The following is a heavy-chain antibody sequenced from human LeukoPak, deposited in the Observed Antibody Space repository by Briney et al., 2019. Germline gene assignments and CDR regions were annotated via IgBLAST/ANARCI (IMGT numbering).Heavy chain of an antibody. Sequence: SETLSLTCTVSGGSISSHCWSWIRQPPGKGLEWIGYVYNSGSTKYNPSLSSRVSMSVDTSKNQFSLKLNSVTAADTAVYYCAKSNGYGLVDIWGQGTMVTVSS. CDR3: AKSNGYGLVDI. J-gene: IGHJ3*02. V-gene: IGHV4-59*11. CDR2: VYNSGST. CDR1: GGSISSHC. D-gene: IGHD3-10*01.